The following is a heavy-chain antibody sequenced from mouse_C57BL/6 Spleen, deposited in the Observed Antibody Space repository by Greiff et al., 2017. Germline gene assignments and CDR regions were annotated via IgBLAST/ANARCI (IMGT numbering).Heavy chain of an antibody. CDR3: ARAAQGLAMDY. J-gene: IGHJ4*01. CDR2: INPSSGYT. D-gene: IGHD3-2*02. Sequence: QVQLQQSGAELARPGASVKMSCKASGYTFTSYTMHWVKQRPGQGLEWIGYINPSSGYTKYNQKFKDKATLTADKSSSTAYMQLSSLTSEDSAVYYCARAAQGLAMDYGGQGTSVTVSS. V-gene: IGHV1-4*01. CDR1: GYTFTSYT.